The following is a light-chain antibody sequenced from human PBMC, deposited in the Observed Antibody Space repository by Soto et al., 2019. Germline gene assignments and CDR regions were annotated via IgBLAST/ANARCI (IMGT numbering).Light chain of an antibody. J-gene: IGLJ2*01. CDR3: QTWGTGIRV. CDR2: VNIDGSH. CDR1: SGHRNYA. Sequence: QLVLTQSPSASASLRASVTLTCTLSSGHRNYAIAWHQQQPEKGPRYLMKVNIDGSHNKGDGIPDRFSGSSSGAERYLTISSLQSEDEADYYCQTWGTGIRVFGGGTKVTVL. V-gene: IGLV4-69*01.